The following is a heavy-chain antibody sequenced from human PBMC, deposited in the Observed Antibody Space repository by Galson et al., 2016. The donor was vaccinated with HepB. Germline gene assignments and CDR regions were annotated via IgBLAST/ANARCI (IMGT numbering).Heavy chain of an antibody. Sequence: SCKASGGTFSNYAITWVRQAPGQGLEWMGGIIPIFGTSNYAQKFQGRVTITADESTTTAYMELSSLRSEDTAVYYCARVRYCDTTSCYRERYYYYGMDVWGQGTTVTVSS. CDR2: IIPIFGTS. CDR1: GGTFSNYA. J-gene: IGHJ6*02. D-gene: IGHD2-2*01. CDR3: ARVRYCDTTSCYRERYYYYGMDV. V-gene: IGHV1-69*01.